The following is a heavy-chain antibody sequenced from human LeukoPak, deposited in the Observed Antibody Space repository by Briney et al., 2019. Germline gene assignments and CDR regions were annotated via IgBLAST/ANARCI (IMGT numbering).Heavy chain of an antibody. J-gene: IGHJ6*03. CDR2: ISYDGSNK. CDR3: ARDLWQHLVRGRAMDV. CDR1: GFTFSSYG. D-gene: IGHD6-13*01. Sequence: PGRSLRLSCAASGFTFSSYGMHWVRQAPGKGLEWVAVISYDGSNKYYADSVKGRFTISRDNSKNTLYLQMNSLRAEDTAVYYCARDLWQHLVRGRAMDVWGKGTTVTVSS. V-gene: IGHV3-30*03.